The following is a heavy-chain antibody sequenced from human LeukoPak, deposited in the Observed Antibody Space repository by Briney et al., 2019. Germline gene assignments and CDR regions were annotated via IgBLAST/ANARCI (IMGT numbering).Heavy chain of an antibody. CDR1: GFTFSNYV. V-gene: IGHV3-23*01. D-gene: IGHD6-13*01. CDR3: AKGIAASGLPRIFDF. Sequence: GGSLRLSCSGSGFTFSNYVMSWVRQAPGKGLEWVSCVSGSGGRGATYYTDSVKGRFTISRDNAKNTMYLQMNSLSGEDTAIYYCAKGIAASGLPRIFDFWGQGTLVTVSS. CDR2: VSGSGGRGAT. J-gene: IGHJ4*02.